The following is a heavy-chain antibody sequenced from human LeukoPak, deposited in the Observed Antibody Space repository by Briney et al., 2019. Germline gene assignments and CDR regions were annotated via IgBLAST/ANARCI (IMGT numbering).Heavy chain of an antibody. CDR1: GFAFSSYG. J-gene: IGHJ5*02. D-gene: IGHD3-22*01. CDR3: ARDPHDLKYYYDSSEGWFDP. CDR2: ISYDGSKK. Sequence: GRSLRLPCAASGFAFSSYGMHWVRQAPGKGLEWVAVISYDGSKKFYADSVKGRFTISRDNAKNTLYLQMNSLRAEDTAVCYCARDPHDLKYYYDSSEGWFDPWGQGTLVTVSS. V-gene: IGHV3-33*08.